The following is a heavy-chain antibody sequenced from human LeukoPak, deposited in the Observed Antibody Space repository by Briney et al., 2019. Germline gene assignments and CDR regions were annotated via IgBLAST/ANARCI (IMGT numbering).Heavy chain of an antibody. CDR1: GYTFTTYD. V-gene: IGHV1-8*03. CDR2: MNPYSGNT. D-gene: IGHD3-16*02. J-gene: IGHJ4*02. Sequence: ASVKVSCKASGYTFTTYDINLVRQATGQGLEWMGWMNPYSGNTGYAQKFQGRVSITKNTSISTAYMELSSLRSEDTAVYYCARGDVWGTYRSHYFDYWGQGTLVTVSS. CDR3: ARGDVWGTYRSHYFDY.